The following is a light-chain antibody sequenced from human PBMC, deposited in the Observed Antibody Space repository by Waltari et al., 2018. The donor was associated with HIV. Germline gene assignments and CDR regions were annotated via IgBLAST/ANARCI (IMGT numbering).Light chain of an antibody. V-gene: IGKV3-20*01. J-gene: IGKJ4*01. CDR1: QSVSNSY. CDR2: GAS. CDR3: QQYGSSPPLT. Sequence: EIVLTQSPGTLSLSPGERATLSCRASQSVSNSYLAWYQQKPGQAPRLIIYGASSRATGIPDRFSGSGSGTDFTLTISRLEPEDFAVYYCQQYGSSPPLTFGGGTKVEIK.